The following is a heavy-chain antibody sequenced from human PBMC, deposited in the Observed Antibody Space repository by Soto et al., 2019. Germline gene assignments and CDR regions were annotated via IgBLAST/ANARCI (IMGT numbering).Heavy chain of an antibody. D-gene: IGHD6-13*01. V-gene: IGHV3-30*18. CDR3: AKDYSSSLGYFDL. CDR2: ISYDGSNK. CDR1: GFTFSNYG. J-gene: IGHJ2*01. Sequence: QVQLVESGGGVMEPGRSRRLSGAASGFTFSNYGMHWVREAPGKGLEWVAVISYDGSNKYYADSVKGRFTISRDNSKNTLYLQMNSLRAEDTAVYYCAKDYSSSLGYFDLWGRGTLVTVSS.